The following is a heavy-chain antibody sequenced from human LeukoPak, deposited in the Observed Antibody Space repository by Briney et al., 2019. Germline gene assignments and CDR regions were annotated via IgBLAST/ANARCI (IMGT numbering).Heavy chain of an antibody. V-gene: IGHV3-7*01. J-gene: IGHJ4*02. CDR3: ARIYYFGDNNWRYFDN. Sequence: GGSLRLSCAASGFTFNSYWMSWVRQAPGKGLEWVANIDPDGSGKQYGDSVKGRFTTSRDNAKNSLYLQMNSLRAEDTAIYYCARIYYFGDNNWRYFDNWGQGTLVTVSS. CDR1: GFTFNSYW. D-gene: IGHD3-10*01. CDR2: IDPDGSGK.